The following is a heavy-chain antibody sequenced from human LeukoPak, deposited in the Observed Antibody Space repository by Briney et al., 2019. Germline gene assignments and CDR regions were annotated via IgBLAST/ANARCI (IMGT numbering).Heavy chain of an antibody. CDR3: ASVDTATYYFDY. CDR2: IIPIFGTA. Sequence: SVKVSCKASGGTFSSYAISWVRQAPGQGLGWMGGIIPIFGTANYAQKFQGRVTITADESTSTAYMELSSLRSEDTAVYYCASVDTATYYFDYWGQGTLVTVSS. D-gene: IGHD5-18*01. V-gene: IGHV1-69*13. CDR1: GGTFSSYA. J-gene: IGHJ4*02.